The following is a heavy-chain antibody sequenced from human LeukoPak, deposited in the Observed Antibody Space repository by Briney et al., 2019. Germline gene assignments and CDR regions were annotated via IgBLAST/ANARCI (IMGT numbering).Heavy chain of an antibody. Sequence: GGSLRLSCAASGFTFSNYAMNWVRQAPGKGLEWVSGISGSGGTTYYADSVKVRFTISRDNSKNTLYLQMNSLRAEDTAVYYCAKELQTPRDYWGQGTLVTVSS. CDR3: AKELQTPRDY. CDR2: ISGSGGTT. D-gene: IGHD4-11*01. V-gene: IGHV3-23*01. CDR1: GFTFSNYA. J-gene: IGHJ4*02.